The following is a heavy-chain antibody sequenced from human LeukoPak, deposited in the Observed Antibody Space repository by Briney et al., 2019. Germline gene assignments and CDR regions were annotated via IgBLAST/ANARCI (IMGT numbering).Heavy chain of an antibody. D-gene: IGHD6-13*01. CDR3: ARDSGWWRFDF. CDR1: GFTFSDYA. V-gene: IGHV3-23*01. J-gene: IGHJ4*02. Sequence: PGGSLRLSCAASGFTFSDYAMTWVRQAPGKGLEWVSTLSGNGGTIFYADSVKGRFTISRDNGKNSLYLQMNSLRAEDTAVYYCARDSGWWRFDFWGREPWSPSPQ. CDR2: LSGNGGTI.